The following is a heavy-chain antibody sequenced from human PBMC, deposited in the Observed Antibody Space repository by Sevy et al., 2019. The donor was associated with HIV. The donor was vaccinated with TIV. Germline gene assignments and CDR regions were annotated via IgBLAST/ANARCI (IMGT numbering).Heavy chain of an antibody. CDR1: GFTLSSHN. Sequence: GGSLRLSCVASGFTLSSHNMNWVRQAAGKGLEWVSSISTSSNDIYYADSVRGRFTISRDNARNSLCLQMNTLRAEDTAVYYCARVVAYCSGGTCFPGYYYGMDVWGQWTTVTVSS. V-gene: IGHV3-21*01. CDR3: ARVVAYCSGGTCFPGYYYGMDV. D-gene: IGHD2-15*01. CDR2: ISTSSNDI. J-gene: IGHJ6*02.